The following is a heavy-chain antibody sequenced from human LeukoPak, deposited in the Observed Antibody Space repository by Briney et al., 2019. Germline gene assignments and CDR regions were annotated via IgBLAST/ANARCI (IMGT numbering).Heavy chain of an antibody. D-gene: IGHD3-10*01. V-gene: IGHV4-39*01. CDR3: ARGGSGSYYLLFGY. CDR1: GGSISSSNYY. Sequence: SETLSLTCTVSGGSISSSNYYWGWIRQPPGKGLEWIGSIYYSGSTYYNPSLKSRVTISVDTSRNQFSLKLTSVTAADTAVYYCARGGSGSYYLLFGYWGQGTLVTVSS. J-gene: IGHJ4*02. CDR2: IYYSGST.